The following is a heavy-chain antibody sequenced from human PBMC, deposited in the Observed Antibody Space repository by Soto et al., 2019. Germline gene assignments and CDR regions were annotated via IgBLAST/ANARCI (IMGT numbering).Heavy chain of an antibody. CDR3: ARLGGSYAVPHFDY. J-gene: IGHJ4*02. CDR2: IYYSGST. CDR1: GGSISSGGYY. Sequence: PSETLSLTCTVSGGSISSGGYYWSWIRHHPGKGLEWIGYIYYSGSTYYNPSLKSRVTISVDTSKNQFSLKLSSVTAADTAVYYCARLGGSYAVPHFDYWGQGTLVTVSS. D-gene: IGHD1-26*01. V-gene: IGHV4-31*03.